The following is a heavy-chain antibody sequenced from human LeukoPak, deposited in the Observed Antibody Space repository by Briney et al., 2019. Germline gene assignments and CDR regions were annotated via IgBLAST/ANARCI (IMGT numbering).Heavy chain of an antibody. CDR3: ARESAIGSSWYMVH. CDR2: IYYSGST. D-gene: IGHD6-13*01. V-gene: IGHV4-31*03. J-gene: IGHJ4*02. CDR1: GGSISSGGYY. Sequence: PSETLSLTCTVSGGSISSGGYYWSWIRQHPGKGLEWIGYIYYSGSTYYNPSLKSRVTISVDTSKNQFSLKLSSVTAADTAVYYCARESAIGSSWYMVHWGQGTLVTVSS.